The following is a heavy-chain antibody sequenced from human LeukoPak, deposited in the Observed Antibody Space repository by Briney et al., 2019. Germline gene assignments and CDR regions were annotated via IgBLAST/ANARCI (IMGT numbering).Heavy chain of an antibody. Sequence: SETLSLTCAVYGGSLSGYYWSWIRQPPGKGLDWIGSIYYTGSTYYNPSLKSRVTISVDKSKNQFSLNLSSVTAADTAVYYCARGLYYDSSGYHAFDIWGRGTMVTVSS. CDR2: IYYTGST. D-gene: IGHD3-22*01. V-gene: IGHV4-34*11. J-gene: IGHJ3*02. CDR3: ARGLYYDSSGYHAFDI. CDR1: GGSLSGYY.